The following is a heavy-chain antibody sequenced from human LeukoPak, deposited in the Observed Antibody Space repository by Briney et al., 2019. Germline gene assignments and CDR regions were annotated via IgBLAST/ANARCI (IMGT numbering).Heavy chain of an antibody. V-gene: IGHV3-30*04. D-gene: IGHD6-13*01. CDR1: GFTFSSYA. J-gene: IGHJ4*02. Sequence: PGRSLRLSCAASGFTFSSYAMHWVRQAPGKGLEWVAVISYDGSNKYYADSVKGRFTISRDNSKNTLYLQMNSLRAEDTAVYYCASLQEQQLLTPFDYWGQGTLVTVSS. CDR3: ASLQEQQLLTPFDY. CDR2: ISYDGSNK.